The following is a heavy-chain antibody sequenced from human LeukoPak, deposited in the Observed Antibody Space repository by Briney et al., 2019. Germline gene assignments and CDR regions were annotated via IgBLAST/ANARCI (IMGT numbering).Heavy chain of an antibody. CDR1: GFTFSSYA. CDR3: AKVADSGSYPYYFDY. D-gene: IGHD1-26*01. Sequence: GGSLRLSCAASGFTFSSYAMSWVRQAPGKGLEWVSAISGSGGSTHYADSVKGRFTISRDNSKNTLYLQMNSLRAEDTAVYYCAKVADSGSYPYYFDYWGQGTLVTVSS. J-gene: IGHJ4*02. V-gene: IGHV3-23*01. CDR2: ISGSGGST.